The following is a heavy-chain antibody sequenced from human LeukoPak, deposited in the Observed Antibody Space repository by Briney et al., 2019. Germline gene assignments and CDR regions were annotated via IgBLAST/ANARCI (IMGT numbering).Heavy chain of an antibody. D-gene: IGHD6-13*01. Sequence: ASVKVSCKASGYTFTSVDINWVRQATGQGLEWMGWMNPNNGNTGYAQKFQGRVTMTRDTAISTAYMELSSLTYEDTAVYYCARPTSRPSNYYHTDVWGKGTTVTVSS. V-gene: IGHV1-8*01. CDR1: GYTFTSVD. CDR2: MNPNNGNT. J-gene: IGHJ6*03. CDR3: ARPTSRPSNYYHTDV.